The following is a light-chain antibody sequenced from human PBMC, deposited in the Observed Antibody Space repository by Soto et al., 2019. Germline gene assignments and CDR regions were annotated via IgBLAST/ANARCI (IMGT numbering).Light chain of an antibody. CDR2: QAA. CDR1: QSISVW. Sequence: DIQMTQSPSTLSASIGDRVTITCRASQSISVWLAWYQQKPGKAPNLLIYQAASLEGGVPARFSGSGSGTAFSVTISSLQPDDLATYYCQNYNTYPPTFGPATKLDIK. V-gene: IGKV1-5*03. CDR3: QNYNTYPPT. J-gene: IGKJ3*01.